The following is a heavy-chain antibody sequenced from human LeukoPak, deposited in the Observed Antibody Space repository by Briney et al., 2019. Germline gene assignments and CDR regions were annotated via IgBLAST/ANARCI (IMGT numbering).Heavy chain of an antibody. V-gene: IGHV1-8*01. CDR1: GYTFTSYD. CDR3: ARATQYFDWSDY. J-gene: IGHJ4*02. D-gene: IGHD3-9*01. CDR2: MSPNSGNT. Sequence: ASVKVSCKASGYTFTSYDINWVRQATGQGLEWMGWMSPNSGNTGYAQKFQGRVTMTRNTSISTAYMELSSLRSEDTAVYYCARATQYFDWSDYWGQGTLVTVSS.